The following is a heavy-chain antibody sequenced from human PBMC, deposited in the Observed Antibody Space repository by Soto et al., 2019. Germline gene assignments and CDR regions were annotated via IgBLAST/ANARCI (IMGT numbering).Heavy chain of an antibody. J-gene: IGHJ3*02. V-gene: IGHV6-1*01. CDR1: GDSVSSNSAA. CDR3: ARDINQGTTGTTWSDAFDI. D-gene: IGHD1-1*01. Sequence: SQTLSLTCAISGDSVSSNSAAWNRIRQSPSRGLEWLGRTYYRSKWYNDYAVSVKSRITINPDTSKNQFSLQLNSVTPEDTAVYYCARDINQGTTGTTWSDAFDIWGQGTMVTV. CDR2: TYYRSKWYN.